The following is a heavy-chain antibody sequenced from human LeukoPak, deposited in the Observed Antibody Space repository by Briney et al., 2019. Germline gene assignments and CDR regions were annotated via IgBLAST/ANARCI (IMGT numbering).Heavy chain of an antibody. CDR1: GFTFSSYG. Sequence: GGSLRLSCAASGFTFSSYGMHWVRQAPGKGLEWVAVISYDGSNKYYADSVKGRFTISRDNSKNTLYLQMNSLRAEDTAVYYCAKDPSFGVVDLSIDYWGQGTLVTVSS. CDR2: ISYDGSNK. CDR3: AKDPSFGVVDLSIDY. V-gene: IGHV3-30*18. D-gene: IGHD3-3*01. J-gene: IGHJ4*02.